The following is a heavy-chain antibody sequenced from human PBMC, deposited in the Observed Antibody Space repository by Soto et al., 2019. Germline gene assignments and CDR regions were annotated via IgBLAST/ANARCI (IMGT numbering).Heavy chain of an antibody. CDR3: ARGSYRTLDY. J-gene: IGHJ4*02. CDR1: WFTVSSNY. CDR2: IYSGGST. D-gene: IGHD1-26*01. Sequence: GGSLRLSCAASWFTVSSNYMSWVRQAPGKGLEWVSVIYSGGSTYYADSVKGRFTISRDNSKNTLYLQMNSLRAEDTAVYYCARGSYRTLDYWGQGALGSASS. V-gene: IGHV3-53*01.